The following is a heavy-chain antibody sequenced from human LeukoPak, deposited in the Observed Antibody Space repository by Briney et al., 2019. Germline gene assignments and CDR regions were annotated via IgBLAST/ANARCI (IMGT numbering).Heavy chain of an antibody. Sequence: ASVKVSCKASGSTFITYDINWVRQSTGQGLEWMGWMNTDSGNTAYAQKFQGRLTMTSNTSISTAYMELSSLRSEDTAVYYCARGRLRFLDNWGQGTLVTVSS. V-gene: IGHV1-8*01. CDR2: MNTDSGNT. CDR3: ARGRLRFLDN. D-gene: IGHD3-3*01. CDR1: GSTFITYD. J-gene: IGHJ4*02.